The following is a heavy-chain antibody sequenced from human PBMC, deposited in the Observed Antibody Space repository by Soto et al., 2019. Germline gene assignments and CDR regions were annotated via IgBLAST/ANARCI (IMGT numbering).Heavy chain of an antibody. CDR3: ARDGLRDKDYGDYDFFDY. D-gene: IGHD4-17*01. Sequence: GGSLRLSCAASGFTVSSNYMSWVRQAPGKGLEWVSVIYSGGSTYYADSVKGRFTISRDNSKNTLYLQMNSLRAEDTAVYYCARDGLRDKDYGDYDFFDYWGQGTLVTVSS. J-gene: IGHJ4*02. CDR1: GFTVSSNY. CDR2: IYSGGST. V-gene: IGHV3-66*01.